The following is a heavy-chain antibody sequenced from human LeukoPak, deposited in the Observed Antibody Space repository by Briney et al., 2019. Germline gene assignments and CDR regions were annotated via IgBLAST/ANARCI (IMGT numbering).Heavy chain of an antibody. Sequence: GGTLRLSCAASGFTFSSYAMSWVRQAPGKGLEWVSAISGSGGSTYYADSVKGRFTISRDSSKNTLYLQMNSLRAEDTAVYYCAKGGTAGTTTWFDYWGQGTLVTVSS. CDR3: AKGGTAGTTTWFDY. CDR2: ISGSGGST. V-gene: IGHV3-23*01. D-gene: IGHD6-13*01. CDR1: GFTFSSYA. J-gene: IGHJ4*02.